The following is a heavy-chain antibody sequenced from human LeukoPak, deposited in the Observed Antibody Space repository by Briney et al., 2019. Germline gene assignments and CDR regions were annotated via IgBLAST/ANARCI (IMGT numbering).Heavy chain of an antibody. CDR1: GYTFTSYG. J-gene: IGHJ6*02. CDR2: ISAYNGNT. Sequence: ASVKVSCKASGYTFTSYGISWVRQAPGQGLEWMGWISAYNGNTNYAQKLQGRVTMTTDTPTSTAYMELRSLRSDDTAVYYCARDYYDSSGYWGLTYYYGMDVWGQGTTVTVSS. CDR3: ARDYYDSSGYWGLTYYYGMDV. V-gene: IGHV1-18*01. D-gene: IGHD3-22*01.